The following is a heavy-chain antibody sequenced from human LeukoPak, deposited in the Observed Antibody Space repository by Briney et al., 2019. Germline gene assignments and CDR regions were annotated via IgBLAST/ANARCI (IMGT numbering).Heavy chain of an antibody. Sequence: SETLSLTCTVSGGSISSGGYYWSWIRQHPGKGLEWIGYIYYSGSTYYNPSLKSRVTISVDTSKNQFSLKLGSVTAADTAVYYCARALSGDTSWFDPWGQGTLVTVSS. CDR2: IYYSGST. J-gene: IGHJ5*02. CDR1: GGSISSGGYY. V-gene: IGHV4-31*03. CDR3: ARALSGDTSWFDP. D-gene: IGHD3-10*01.